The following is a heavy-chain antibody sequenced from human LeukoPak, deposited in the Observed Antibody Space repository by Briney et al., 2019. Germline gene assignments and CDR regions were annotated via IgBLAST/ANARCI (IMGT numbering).Heavy chain of an antibody. V-gene: IGHV1-46*01. CDR2: INPSGGST. CDR3: ARDGHPYYYDSSGLDAFDI. Sequence: ASVKVSCKASGYTFTSYYMHWVRQAPGQGLEWMGIINPSGGSTSYAQKFQGRVTMTRDMSTSTVYMELSSLRSEDTAVYYCARDGHPYYYDSSGLDAFDIWGQGTMVTVSS. D-gene: IGHD3-22*01. J-gene: IGHJ3*02. CDR1: GYTFTSYY.